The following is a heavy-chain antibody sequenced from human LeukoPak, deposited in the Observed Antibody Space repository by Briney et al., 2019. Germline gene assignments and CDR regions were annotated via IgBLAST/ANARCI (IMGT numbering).Heavy chain of an antibody. CDR2: IHYSGST. V-gene: IGHV4-30-4*07. CDR3: ARWYSSGWAFDY. Sequence: SQTLSLACAVSGGSISSGDYSWSWIRQPPGKGLEWIGYIHYSGSTKYNPSLKSRVTISVDTSKNQFSLKLSSVTAADTAVYYCARWYSSGWAFDYWGQGTLVTVSS. J-gene: IGHJ4*02. D-gene: IGHD6-19*01. CDR1: GGSISSGDYS.